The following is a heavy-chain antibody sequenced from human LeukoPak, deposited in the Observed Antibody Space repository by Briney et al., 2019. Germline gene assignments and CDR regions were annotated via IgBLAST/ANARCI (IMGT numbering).Heavy chain of an antibody. D-gene: IGHD3-10*01. J-gene: IGHJ3*02. CDR1: EYSFTSYW. CDR2: IYPGDSDT. V-gene: IGHV5-51*01. Sequence: GESLKISCKCSEYSFTSYWIGLLRQMPGKRLEWRGIIYPGDSDTRDSPSFQSQVTISADKSISTAYLQWSSLKASDTAMYYCARRGERITMVRGVLADAFDIWGQGTMVTVSS. CDR3: ARRGERITMVRGVLADAFDI.